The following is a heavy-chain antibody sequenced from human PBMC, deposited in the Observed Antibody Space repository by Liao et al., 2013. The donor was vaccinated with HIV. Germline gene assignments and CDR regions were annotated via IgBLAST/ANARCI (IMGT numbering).Heavy chain of an antibody. Sequence: QVQLQESGPGLVKPSETLSLTCTVSGGSISSSSYYWGWIRQPPGKGLEWIGSIYYSGSTYYNPSLKSRVTISVDTSKNQFSLKLSSVTAADTAVYYCARVGNYDFWSGSPNLIDYWGQGTLVTVSS. D-gene: IGHD3-3*01. CDR2: IYYSGST. J-gene: IGHJ4*02. CDR3: ARVGNYDFWSGSPNLIDY. CDR1: GGSISSSSYY. V-gene: IGHV4-39*07.